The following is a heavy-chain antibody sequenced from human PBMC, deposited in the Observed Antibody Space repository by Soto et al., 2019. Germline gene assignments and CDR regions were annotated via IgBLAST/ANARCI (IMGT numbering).Heavy chain of an antibody. CDR1: GFTFSSYA. D-gene: IGHD3-3*01. CDR2: ISGSGGST. V-gene: IGHV3-23*01. CDR3: AKYKSGITIFGVVITD. J-gene: IGHJ4*02. Sequence: EVQLLESGGGFVQPGGYLRLSCAASGFTFSSYAMSWVRQAPGKGLEWVSAISGSGGSTYYADSVKGRFTISRDNSKNTLYLQMNSLRAEDTAVYYCAKYKSGITIFGVVITDWGQGTLVTVSS.